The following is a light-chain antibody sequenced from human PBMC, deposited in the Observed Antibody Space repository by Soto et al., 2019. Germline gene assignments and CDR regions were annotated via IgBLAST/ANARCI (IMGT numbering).Light chain of an antibody. Sequence: EIVLTQSPGTLSLSPGERVTLSCRASQSLTGSYLAWYQQKPGQATRLLVYGGSNRATGLPARFSGTGSVTHFTLTISRLEHEDFAVYYCQQYGDSPWTFGQGTKVEIK. CDR1: QSLTGSY. CDR2: GGS. CDR3: QQYGDSPWT. J-gene: IGKJ1*01. V-gene: IGKV3-20*01.